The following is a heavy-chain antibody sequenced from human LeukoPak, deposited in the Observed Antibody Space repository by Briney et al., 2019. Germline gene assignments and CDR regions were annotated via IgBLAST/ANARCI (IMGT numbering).Heavy chain of an antibody. J-gene: IGHJ4*02. CDR2: ILYDGSNK. D-gene: IGHD3-22*01. CDR1: GFTFSTYG. V-gene: IGHV3-30*18. CDR3: AKILYYYDSRGFEDY. Sequence: TGGSLRLSCAASGFTFSTYGMHWVRQAPGKGLEWVAVILYDGSNKYYGDSVKGRFIISRDNSKNTLYLQMNSLRAEDTAVYYCAKILYYYDSRGFEDYWGQGTLVTVSS.